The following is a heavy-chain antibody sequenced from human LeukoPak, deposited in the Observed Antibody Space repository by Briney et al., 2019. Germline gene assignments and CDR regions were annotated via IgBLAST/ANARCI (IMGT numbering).Heavy chain of an antibody. V-gene: IGHV4-59*01. CDR2: ITYSGST. Sequence: SGTLSLTCSASGGSISPYFWSWIRQPPGKGLEWIWYITYSGSTNYNPSLKSGVTISVDTSKNQFSLRINSVTTADTAVYYCARDDYRGVTNFDPWGQGTLVTVSS. D-gene: IGHD3-10*01. CDR3: ARDDYRGVTNFDP. J-gene: IGHJ5*02. CDR1: GGSISPYF.